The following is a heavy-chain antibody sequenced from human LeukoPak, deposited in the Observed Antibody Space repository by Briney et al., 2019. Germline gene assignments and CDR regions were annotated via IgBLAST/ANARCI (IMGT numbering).Heavy chain of an antibody. CDR3: ARLSAL. CDR1: GYPFSDYY. V-gene: IGHV1-2*02. CDR2: INPKNGDT. J-gene: IGHJ4*02. Sequence: ASVKVSCKTSGYPFSDYYIHWIRQASGQGLESMGWINPKNGDTKYAQRSQGRLTITMDTSIDTVYMELRSLRYDDTAVYYCARLSALWGQGTLVTVSS.